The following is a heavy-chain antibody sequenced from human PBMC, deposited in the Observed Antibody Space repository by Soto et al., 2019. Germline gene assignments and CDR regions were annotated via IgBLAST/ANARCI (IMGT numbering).Heavy chain of an antibody. V-gene: IGHV1-18*01. J-gene: IGHJ5*02. D-gene: IGHD3-10*01. Sequence: QVQLVQSGGEVKKPGASVKVSCKASGYTITNYGISWVRQAPGQGLEWMGWINVYNGNTKYAQKVQGRVTMTTDTSTSTAYMELRSLRSDDTALYYCARGVGSGSYYNQYNWFDPWGQGTLVTVSS. CDR2: INVYNGNT. CDR3: ARGVGSGSYYNQYNWFDP. CDR1: GYTITNYG.